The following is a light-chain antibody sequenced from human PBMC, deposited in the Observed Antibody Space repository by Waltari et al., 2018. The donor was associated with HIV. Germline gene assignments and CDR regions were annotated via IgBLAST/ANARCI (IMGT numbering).Light chain of an antibody. J-gene: IGLJ3*02. V-gene: IGLV1-44*01. CDR2: SND. CDR1: STNIGSNI. Sequence: QSVLTQPPSVSGTPGQNLTIYCSGSSTNIGSNILNWSLQIPEAAPQFLIYSNDQRPSGVPDRFSGSKSGTSASLAISGLQSADEADYYCAAWDDSLNGMFGGGTKLTV. CDR3: AAWDDSLNGM.